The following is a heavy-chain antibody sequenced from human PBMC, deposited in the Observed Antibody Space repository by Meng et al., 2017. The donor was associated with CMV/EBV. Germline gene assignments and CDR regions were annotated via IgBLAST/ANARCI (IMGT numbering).Heavy chain of an antibody. CDR2: IYYSGST. CDR3: ARDRLVDCSSTSCSPGGFDP. Sequence: SETLSLTCTVSGGSISSSSYYWGWIRQPPGKGLEWIGSIYYSGSTYYNPSLKSRVTISVDTSKNQFSLKLSSVTAADTAVYYCARDRLVDCSSTSCSPGGFDPWAREPWSPSPQ. J-gene: IGHJ5*02. CDR1: GGSISSSSYY. D-gene: IGHD2-2*01. V-gene: IGHV4-39*07.